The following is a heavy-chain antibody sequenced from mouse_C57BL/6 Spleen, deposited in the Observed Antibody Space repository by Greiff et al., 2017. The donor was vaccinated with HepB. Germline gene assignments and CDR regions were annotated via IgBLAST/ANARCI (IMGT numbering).Heavy chain of an antibody. CDR3: IRGAAQAPWFAY. CDR1: GFNFKDYY. Sequence: DVQLQESGAELVKPGASVKLSCTASGFNFKDYYMHWVKQRTEQGLEWIGRIDPEDGETKYAPKFQGKATITADTSSNTAYLQLSSLTSEDTAVYYFIRGAAQAPWFAYWGQGTLVTVSA. V-gene: IGHV14-2*01. J-gene: IGHJ3*01. CDR2: IDPEDGET. D-gene: IGHD3-2*02.